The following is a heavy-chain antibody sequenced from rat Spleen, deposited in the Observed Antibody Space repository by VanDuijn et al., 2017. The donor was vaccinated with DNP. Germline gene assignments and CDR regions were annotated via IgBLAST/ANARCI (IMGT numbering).Heavy chain of an antibody. J-gene: IGHJ2*01. V-gene: IGHV5-46*01. Sequence: EVQLVESGGGLVQPGRSMKLSCAASGFTFSSFPMAWVRQAPTKGLEWVASISTSGGNTYYRDSVEGRFTISRDNAKSRLYLQMNSLKSEDTATYYCAGQGANLPFDYWGKGFMVTVSS. D-gene: IGHD5-1*01. CDR2: ISTSGGNT. CDR3: AGQGANLPFDY. CDR1: GFTFSSFP.